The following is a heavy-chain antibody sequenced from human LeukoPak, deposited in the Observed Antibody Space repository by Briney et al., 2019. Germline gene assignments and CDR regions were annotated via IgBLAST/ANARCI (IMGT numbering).Heavy chain of an antibody. V-gene: IGHV3-21*01. D-gene: IGHD5-18*01. Sequence: GGSLRLSCAASGFTFSSYSMNWVRQAPGKGLEWVSSISSSSSYIYYADSVKGRFTISRDNAKNSLYLQMNSLRAEDTSVYYCAREGVSYGYYYYYYMDVWGKGTTATVSS. CDR1: GFTFSSYS. CDR3: AREGVSYGYYYYYYMDV. J-gene: IGHJ6*03. CDR2: ISSSSSYI.